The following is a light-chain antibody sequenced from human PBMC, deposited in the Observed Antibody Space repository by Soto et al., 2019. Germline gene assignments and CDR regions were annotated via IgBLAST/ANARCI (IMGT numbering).Light chain of an antibody. Sequence: EIVLTQSPGTLSLSPGERATLSCRASQSVSSSFLAWYQQTPGQAPRLLIYGTSSRATGIPDRFSGSGSGTDFTLTISRLEPEDFAVYYCQQYGYSEYTLGQGTKLEIK. CDR1: QSVSSSF. CDR3: QQYGYSEYT. V-gene: IGKV3-20*01. CDR2: GTS. J-gene: IGKJ2*01.